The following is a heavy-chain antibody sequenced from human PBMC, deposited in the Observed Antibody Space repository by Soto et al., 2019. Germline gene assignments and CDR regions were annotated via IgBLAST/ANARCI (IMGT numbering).Heavy chain of an antibody. D-gene: IGHD5-18*01. J-gene: IGHJ4*02. Sequence: GGSLRLSCAASGFTFSNYWMSWVRQAPGKGLEWVANIKQDGTEKNYADSVKGRFTMSRDNAKNSLYLQMNSLRAEDTALYYCARDQLSGYSYGYSSGYWGQGTLVTVSS. V-gene: IGHV3-7*03. CDR3: ARDQLSGYSYGYSSGY. CDR1: GFTFSNYW. CDR2: IKQDGTEK.